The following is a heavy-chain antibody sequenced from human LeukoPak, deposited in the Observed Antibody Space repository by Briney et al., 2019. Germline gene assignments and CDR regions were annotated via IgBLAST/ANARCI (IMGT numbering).Heavy chain of an antibody. CDR1: GFTVRSNY. D-gene: IGHD6-25*01. CDR2: IYSGGST. CDR3: ASGYHEGVSGY. V-gene: IGHV3-53*01. J-gene: IGHJ4*02. Sequence: GGSLRLSCAASGFTVRSNYMSWVRQAPGKGLEWVSVIYSGGSTYYADSVKGRFTISRDNSKNTLYLQMNSLRAEDTAVYYCASGYHEGVSGYWGQGTLVTVSS.